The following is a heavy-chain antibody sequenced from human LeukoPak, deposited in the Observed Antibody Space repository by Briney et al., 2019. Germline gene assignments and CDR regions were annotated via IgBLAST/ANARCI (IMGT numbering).Heavy chain of an antibody. CDR1: GFTFNSYS. J-gene: IGHJ4*02. V-gene: IGHV3-21*01. CDR3: ARAYSGGWYSY. D-gene: IGHD6-19*01. CDR2: ISSSSSYI. Sequence: PGGSLRLSCAASGFTFNSYSMNWVHQAPGKGLEWVSSISSSSSYIYYADSVKGRFTISRDNAKNSLYLQMNSLRAEDTAVYYCARAYSGGWYSYWGQGTLVTVSS.